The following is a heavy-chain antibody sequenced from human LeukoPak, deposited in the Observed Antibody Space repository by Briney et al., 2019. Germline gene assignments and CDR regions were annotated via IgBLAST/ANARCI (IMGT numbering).Heavy chain of an antibody. J-gene: IGHJ4*02. CDR3: ARDSLWFGEAHDY. CDR2: ISNSGSSI. V-gene: IGHV3-11*04. D-gene: IGHD3-10*01. Sequence: GGSLRLSCAASGFTFSDSYMTWIRQAPGKGLEWVSYISNSGSSIYYADSVKGRFTISRDNAKNSLYLQMNSLRAEDTAVYYCARDSLWFGEAHDYWGQGTLVTVSS. CDR1: GFTFSDSY.